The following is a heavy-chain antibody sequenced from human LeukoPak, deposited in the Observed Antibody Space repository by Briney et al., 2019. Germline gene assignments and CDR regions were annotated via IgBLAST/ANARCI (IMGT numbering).Heavy chain of an antibody. D-gene: IGHD3-22*01. CDR3: AKDQMLATMIVEFLDYFDY. CDR1: GLSFNEYG. CDR2: IRYDGSNK. V-gene: IGHV3-30*02. Sequence: PGRSLRLSCTASGLSFNEYGMHWVRQAPGKGLEWVAFIRYDGSNKYYADSVKGRFTISRDNSKNTLYLQMNSLRAEDTAVYYCAKDQMLATMIVEFLDYFDYWGQGTLVTVSS. J-gene: IGHJ4*02.